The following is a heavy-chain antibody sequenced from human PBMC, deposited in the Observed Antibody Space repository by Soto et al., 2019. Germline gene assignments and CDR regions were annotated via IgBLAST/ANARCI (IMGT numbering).Heavy chain of an antibody. Sequence: QVQLQDSGPGLVKPSETLSLTCTVSGGSISSYYWSWIRQSPGMGLEWIGYIHYSGSTNSNPSLRSRVTISVDTSKTQFSLRLSSVTAADTAMYYCARVPYADYYDSSDYHLYYFDYWGQGTLVTVSS. J-gene: IGHJ4*02. CDR1: GGSISSYY. CDR3: ARVPYADYYDSSDYHLYYFDY. CDR2: IHYSGST. V-gene: IGHV4-59*01. D-gene: IGHD3-22*01.